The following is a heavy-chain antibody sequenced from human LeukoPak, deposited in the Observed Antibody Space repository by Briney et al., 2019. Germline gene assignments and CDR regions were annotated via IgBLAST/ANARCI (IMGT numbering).Heavy chain of an antibody. Sequence: PGGSLRLSCAASGFTFSSYSMNWVRQAPGKGLEWVSYISSSSSTIYYADSVKGRFTISRDNAKNSLYPQMNSLRAEDTAVYYCARAGGGAAAGTRDAFDIWGQGTMVTVSS. CDR3: ARAGGGAAAGTRDAFDI. CDR1: GFTFSSYS. CDR2: ISSSSSTI. J-gene: IGHJ3*02. D-gene: IGHD6-13*01. V-gene: IGHV3-48*04.